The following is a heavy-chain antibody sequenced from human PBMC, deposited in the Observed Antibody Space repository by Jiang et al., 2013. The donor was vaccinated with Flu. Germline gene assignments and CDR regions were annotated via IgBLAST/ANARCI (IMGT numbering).Heavy chain of an antibody. CDR1: GFTFSGYE. V-gene: IGHV3-48*03. CDR3: ARDKQPLDY. CDR2: ISSSGNTI. J-gene: IGHJ4*02. D-gene: IGHD6-13*01. Sequence: QLVESGGGLVQPGGSLRLSCAASGFTFSGYEMNWVRQAPGKGLEWVSYISSSGNTIYYSDSVKGRFTISRDNAKNSLYLQMNSLRAEDTALYYCARDKQPLDYWGQGTLVTVSS.